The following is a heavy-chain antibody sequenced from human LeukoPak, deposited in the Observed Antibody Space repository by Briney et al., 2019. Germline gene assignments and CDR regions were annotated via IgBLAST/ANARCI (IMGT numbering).Heavy chain of an antibody. D-gene: IGHD5-18*01. V-gene: IGHV3-30-3*02. CDR1: GFTFSSYA. J-gene: IGHJ4*02. Sequence: GGSLRLSCAASGFTFSSYAMHWVRQAPGKGLEWVAVISYDGSNKYYADSVKGRFTISRDNSKNTLYLQMNSLRAEDTAVYYCAKTFGTAMVETFDYWGQGTLVTVSS. CDR2: ISYDGSNK. CDR3: AKTFGTAMVETFDY.